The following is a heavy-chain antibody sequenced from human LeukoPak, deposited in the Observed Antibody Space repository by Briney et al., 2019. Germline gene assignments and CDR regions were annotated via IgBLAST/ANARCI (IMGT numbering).Heavy chain of an antibody. CDR3: ARASDIAARTAPGH. CDR2: ISWNGGII. J-gene: IGHJ4*02. CDR1: GFTFDDYA. D-gene: IGHD6-6*01. V-gene: IGHV3-9*01. Sequence: PGGSLRLSCAASGFTFDDYATHWVRQAPGKGLEWVSGISWNGGIIGYADSVKGRFTISRDNSKNTLYLQMNSLRAEDTAVYYCARASDIAARTAPGHWGQGTLVTVSS.